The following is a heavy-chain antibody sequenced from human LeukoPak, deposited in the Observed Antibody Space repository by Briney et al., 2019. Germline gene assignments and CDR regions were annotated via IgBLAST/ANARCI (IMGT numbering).Heavy chain of an antibody. D-gene: IGHD4-23*01. Sequence: QPGGSLRLSCAASGFTFSSYDMHWVRQATGKGLEWVSAIGTASDTYYPGSVKGRFTISRENAKNTLYLQMDNLRAEDTAIYYCARYSGDYSANLYYFDYWGQGTLVTVSS. V-gene: IGHV3-13*01. J-gene: IGHJ4*02. CDR2: IGTASDT. CDR1: GFTFSSYD. CDR3: ARYSGDYSANLYYFDY.